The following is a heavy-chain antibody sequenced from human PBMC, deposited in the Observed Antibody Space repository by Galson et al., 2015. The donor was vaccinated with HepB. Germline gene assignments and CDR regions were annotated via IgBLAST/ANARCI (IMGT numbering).Heavy chain of an antibody. D-gene: IGHD3-10*01. CDR1: GFTFSNTR. V-gene: IGHV3-15*01. Sequence: SLRLSCAASGFTFSNTRMNWVRQVPGKGLEWVGRIRSKAAGGTTDFAAPVKGRFTISSDDSKNMLYLEMNSLKSEDTAVYYCATGRGISGPNNYCDDWVQGTLVTVSS. J-gene: IGHJ4*02. CDR3: ATGRGISGPNNYCDD. CDR2: IRSKAAGGTT.